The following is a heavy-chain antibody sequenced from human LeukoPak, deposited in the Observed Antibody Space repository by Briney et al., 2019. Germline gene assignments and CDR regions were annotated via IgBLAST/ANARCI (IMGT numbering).Heavy chain of an antibody. V-gene: IGHV3-23*01. Sequence: PGGSLRLSCAASGFTFRSYGMSWVRQAPGEGLEWVSGISSSGGGTHYADSVKGRFTISRYNSKNTLYLQMTSLRAEDTAVYYCASGRGSYSPDYWGQGTLVTVSS. CDR1: GFTFRSYG. J-gene: IGHJ4*02. CDR3: ASGRGSYSPDY. D-gene: IGHD1-26*01. CDR2: ISSSGGGT.